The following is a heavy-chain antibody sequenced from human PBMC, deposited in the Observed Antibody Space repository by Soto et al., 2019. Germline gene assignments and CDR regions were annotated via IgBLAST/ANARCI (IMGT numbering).Heavy chain of an antibody. V-gene: IGHV3-74*01. Sequence: EVQLVESGGGLVQPGGSLRLSCAGSGFTFSNYWMHWVRQAPGKGLEWVSRIDHDGPTDYAEPVRGRFTISRDNAENTLYLQMNSLRPEDSAVNYCVRDSHGDYWGQGTLVTVSS. CDR3: VRDSHGDY. CDR1: GFTFSNYW. J-gene: IGHJ4*02. CDR2: IDHDGPT.